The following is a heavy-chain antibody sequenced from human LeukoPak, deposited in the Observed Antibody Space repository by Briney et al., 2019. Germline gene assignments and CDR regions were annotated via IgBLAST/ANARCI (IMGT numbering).Heavy chain of an antibody. J-gene: IGHJ4*02. CDR1: GGTFSSYG. V-gene: IGHV1-18*01. CDR2: ISAYNGNT. CDR3: ARDQAGRYSGSQLDY. Sequence: GASVKVSCKASGGTFSSYGISWVRQAPGQGLEWMGWISAYNGNTNYAQKLQGRVTMTTDTSTSTAYMELRSLRSDDTAVYYCARDQAGRYSGSQLDYWGQGTLVTVSS. D-gene: IGHD1-26*01.